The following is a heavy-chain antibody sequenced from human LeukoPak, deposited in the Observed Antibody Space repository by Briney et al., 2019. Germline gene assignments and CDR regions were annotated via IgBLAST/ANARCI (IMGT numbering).Heavy chain of an antibody. CDR2: IYYSGST. J-gene: IGHJ6*02. Sequence: SETLSLTCTVSGGSISSYYWSWIRQPPGKGLEWIGYIYYSGSTNYNPSLKSRVTISVDTSKNQFSLKLSSVTAADTAVYYCARGYPSSSGYYYYYYGMDVWGQGTTVTVSS. D-gene: IGHD3-22*01. V-gene: IGHV4-59*08. CDR3: ARGYPSSSGYYYYYYGMDV. CDR1: GGSISSYY.